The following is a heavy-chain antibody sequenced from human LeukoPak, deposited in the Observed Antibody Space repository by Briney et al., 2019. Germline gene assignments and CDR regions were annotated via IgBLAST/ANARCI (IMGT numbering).Heavy chain of an antibody. J-gene: IGHJ4*02. Sequence: PGGSLRLSCAASGFTFSSFGMHWVRQSPGKGLEWVAVIWYDGSTKVYADSVKGRFTISRDNSRNTLYLQVNSLRAEDTAVYYCARDIQYFEILTGYSALDYWGQGTLVTVSS. CDR2: IWYDGSTK. CDR3: ARDIQYFEILTGYSALDY. CDR1: GFTFSSFG. V-gene: IGHV3-33*01. D-gene: IGHD3-9*01.